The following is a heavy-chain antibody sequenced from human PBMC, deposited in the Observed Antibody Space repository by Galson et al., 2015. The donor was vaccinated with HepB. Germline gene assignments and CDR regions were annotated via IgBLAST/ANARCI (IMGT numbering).Heavy chain of an antibody. V-gene: IGHV1-2*06. CDR3: ARDVMVRGVIHYFDY. D-gene: IGHD3-10*01. CDR2: VSPYSGDT. CDR1: GCTFVDYY. Sequence: SVKVSCKASGCTFVDYYIHWVRQAPGQGLEWMGRVSPYSGDTSYAQKFQGRVTMTRDTSITTVYMALSSLRPDDAAMYYCARDVMVRGVIHYFDYWGQGTLVTVSS. J-gene: IGHJ4*02.